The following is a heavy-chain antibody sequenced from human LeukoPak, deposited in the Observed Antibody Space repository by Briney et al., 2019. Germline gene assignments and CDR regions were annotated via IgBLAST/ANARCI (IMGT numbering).Heavy chain of an antibody. CDR1: GFTFSSHG. Sequence: GRSLRLSCAASGFTFSSHGMHWVRQAPGKGLEWVAVIWYDGSNKYYADSVKGRFTISRDNSKNTLYLQMNSLRAEDTAVYYCACYYVSGGYTQAYYYYSTMDVGGKGPTVPVPS. V-gene: IGHV3-33*01. CDR3: ACYYVSGGYTQAYYYYSTMDV. J-gene: IGHJ6*03. D-gene: IGHD3-10*01. CDR2: IWYDGSNK.